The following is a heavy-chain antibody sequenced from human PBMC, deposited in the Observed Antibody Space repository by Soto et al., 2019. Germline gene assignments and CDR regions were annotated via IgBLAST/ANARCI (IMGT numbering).Heavy chain of an antibody. CDR1: GGSISSYY. J-gene: IGHJ3*02. CDR2: IYYSGST. D-gene: IGHD3-10*01. Sequence: QVQLQASGPGLVKPSETLSLTCTVSGGSISSYYWSWIRQPPGQGLEWIGYIYYSGSTNYNPSLKSRVNISVDTSKNQFSLKLSSVTAADTAVYHCARVWGGAFDIWGQGTMVTVSS. CDR3: ARVWGGAFDI. V-gene: IGHV4-59*01.